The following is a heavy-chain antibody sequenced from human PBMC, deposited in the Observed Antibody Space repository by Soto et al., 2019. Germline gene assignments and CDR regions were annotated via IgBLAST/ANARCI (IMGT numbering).Heavy chain of an antibody. D-gene: IGHD1-26*01. Sequence: QGQLVQSGAEVKKPGSSVKVSCKASGGSFRTYAINWVRQAPGQGLEWMGGIIPMVAAPTYAQKFQGCLPITADETRTTVYMELSTLTEEDTAVYYSAGVGRTSPSVIWFFDLWGRGTLVTVSS. CDR2: IIPMVAAP. J-gene: IGHJ2*01. V-gene: IGHV1-69*01. CDR1: GGSFRTYA. CDR3: AGVGRTSPSVIWFFDL.